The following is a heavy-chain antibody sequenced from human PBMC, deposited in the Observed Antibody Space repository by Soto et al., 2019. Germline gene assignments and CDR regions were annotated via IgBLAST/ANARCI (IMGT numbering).Heavy chain of an antibody. V-gene: IGHV1-69*06. J-gene: IGHJ5*02. CDR2: IIPIFGTA. CDR1: GYSFTSYW. Sequence: PGESLKISCKGSGYSFTSYWISWVRQAPGQGLEWMGGIIPIFGTANYAQKFQGRVTITADKSTSTAYMELSSLRSEDTAVYYCARDYDILTGPGWFDPWGQGTLVTVSS. CDR3: ARDYDILTGPGWFDP. D-gene: IGHD3-9*01.